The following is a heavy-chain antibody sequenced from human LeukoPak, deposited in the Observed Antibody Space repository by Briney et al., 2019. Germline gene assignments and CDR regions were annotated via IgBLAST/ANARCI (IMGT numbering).Heavy chain of an antibody. CDR1: GFIFSHYG. CDR2: IWSDGTNT. D-gene: IGHD4-11*01. Sequence: GRSLRLSCATSGFIFSHYGMHSVRQAPGKGLEWVAVIWSDGTNTFYAGSVKGRFTISRDNSQKTVFLQMNSLRGDDTATYYCARDAQRGFDYSNSLEYWGHGTLVTVSS. J-gene: IGHJ4*01. V-gene: IGHV3-33*01. CDR3: ARDAQRGFDYSNSLEY.